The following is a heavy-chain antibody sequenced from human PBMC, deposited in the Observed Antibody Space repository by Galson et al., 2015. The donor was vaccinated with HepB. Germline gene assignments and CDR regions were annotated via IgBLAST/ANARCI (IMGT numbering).Heavy chain of an antibody. CDR1: GFPFSTSV. Sequence: SLRLSCAASGFPFSTSVMHWVRQGPGKGLEWVAGIWYDGGIKYYGESVKGRFTISRDNAKNTLYLQMNSLRVEDTAVYYCARRMAAAVIDIWGQGTMVTVSS. CDR3: ARRMAAAVIDI. D-gene: IGHD6-13*01. CDR2: IWYDGGIK. J-gene: IGHJ3*02. V-gene: IGHV3-33*01.